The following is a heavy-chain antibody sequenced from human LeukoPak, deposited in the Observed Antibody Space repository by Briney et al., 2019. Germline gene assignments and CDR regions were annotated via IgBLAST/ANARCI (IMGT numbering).Heavy chain of an antibody. CDR1: GGPFSAYY. J-gene: IGHJ5*02. CDR3: AGIELATTKFAH. D-gene: IGHD5-24*01. CDR2: TSHTGST. V-gene: IGHV4-34*01. Sequence: PSETLSLTCTVYGGPFSAYYWTWIRQPPGKGLEWIGETSHTGSTNYDPSLKSRVTISVDSSQIQFSLKVRSVTAADTAVYYCAGIELATTKFAHWGQGTLVAVSS.